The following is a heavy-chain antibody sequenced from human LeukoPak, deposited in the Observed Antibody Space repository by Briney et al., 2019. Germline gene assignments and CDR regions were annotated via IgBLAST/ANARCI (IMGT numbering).Heavy chain of an antibody. V-gene: IGHV3-20*04. Sequence: GGSLRLSCAASEFTFDDYGMTWVRQAPGKGLEWVSSINWNGGSTGYADSVKGRFTISRDNAKNSLFLQMNSLRAEDTALYYCARDRGPYDSSGYYPYDAFDIWGQGTMVTVSS. CDR1: EFTFDDYG. J-gene: IGHJ3*02. CDR2: INWNGGST. CDR3: ARDRGPYDSSGYYPYDAFDI. D-gene: IGHD3-22*01.